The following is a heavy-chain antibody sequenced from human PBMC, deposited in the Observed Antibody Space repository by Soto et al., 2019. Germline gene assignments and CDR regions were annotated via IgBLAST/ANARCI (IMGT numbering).Heavy chain of an antibody. D-gene: IGHD2-2*01. V-gene: IGHV3-23*01. CDR3: AKHYYCSSTSCYFDY. CDR1: GFTFSSYA. J-gene: IGHJ4*02. Sequence: GGSLRLSCAASGFTFSSYAMSWVRQAPGKGLEWVSAISGSGGSTYYADSVKGRFTISRDNSKNTLYRQMNSLRAEDTAVYYCAKHYYCSSTSCYFDYWGQGTLVTVSS. CDR2: ISGSGGST.